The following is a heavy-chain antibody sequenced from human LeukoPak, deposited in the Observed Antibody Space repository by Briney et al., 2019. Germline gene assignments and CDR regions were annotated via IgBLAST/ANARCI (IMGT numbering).Heavy chain of an antibody. CDR1: GYTFTSYD. D-gene: IGHD5-18*01. J-gene: IGHJ4*02. CDR2: MNPNSGNT. V-gene: IGHV1-8*03. CDR3: AKDHPERYSYGTPFDY. Sequence: ASVKVSCKASGYTFTSYDINWVRQAPGQGLEWMGWMNPNSGNTGYGQKFQGRVTITRNTSTSTAYMELSSLRSEDTAVYFYAKDHPERYSYGTPFDYWGQGTLVTVSS.